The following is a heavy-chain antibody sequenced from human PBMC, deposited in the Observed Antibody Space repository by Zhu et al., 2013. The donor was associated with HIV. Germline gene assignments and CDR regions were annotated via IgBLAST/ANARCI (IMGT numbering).Heavy chain of an antibody. Sequence: VSCKASGYTFTSYDINWVRQATGQGLEWMGWINPNSGGTNYAQKFQGRVNMTRDTSISTAYMELSRLRSDDTAVYYCAREGSYSGSYNAFDIWGQGTMVTVSS. CDR2: INPNSGGT. CDR3: AREGSYSGSYNAFDI. D-gene: IGHD1-26*01. J-gene: IGHJ3*02. CDR1: GYTFTSYD. V-gene: IGHV1-2*02.